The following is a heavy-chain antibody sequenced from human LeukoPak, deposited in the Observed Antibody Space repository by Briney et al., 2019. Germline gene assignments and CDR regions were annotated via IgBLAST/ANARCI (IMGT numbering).Heavy chain of an antibody. V-gene: IGHV4-31*03. CDR1: GGSISSGGYY. CDR3: ARWHNWNYVDWFDP. J-gene: IGHJ5*02. CDR2: IYYSGST. Sequence: PSETLSLTCTVSGGSISSGGYYWSWIRQHPGKGLEWIGYIYYSGSTYYNPSLKSRVTISVDTSKNQFSLKLSSVTAADTAVYYCARWHNWNYVDWFDPWGQGTLVTVSS. D-gene: IGHD1-7*01.